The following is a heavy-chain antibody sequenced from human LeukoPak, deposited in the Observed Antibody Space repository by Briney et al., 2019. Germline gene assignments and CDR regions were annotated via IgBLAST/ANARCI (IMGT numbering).Heavy chain of an antibody. CDR2: IYYSGST. J-gene: IGHJ4*02. Sequence: SETLSLTCTVSGGSISSYYWSWIRQPPGKGLEWIGYIYYSGSTNYNPSLKSRVTISVDTSKNQFSLKLGSVTAADTAVYYCARDLSPYYYDSSGYYVDWGQGTLVTVSS. CDR3: ARDLSPYYYDSSGYYVD. D-gene: IGHD3-22*01. CDR1: GGSISSYY. V-gene: IGHV4-59*01.